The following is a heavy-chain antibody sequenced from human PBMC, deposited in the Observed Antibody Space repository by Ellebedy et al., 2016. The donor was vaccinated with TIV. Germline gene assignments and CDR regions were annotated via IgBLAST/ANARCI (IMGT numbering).Heavy chain of an antibody. D-gene: IGHD6-19*01. CDR3: ARDGGTGWYGVMGYYYYGMDV. V-gene: IGHV1-24*01. J-gene: IGHJ6*02. CDR2: FDPEDGET. CDR1: GYTLTELS. Sequence: AASVKVSCKVSGYTLTELSMHWVRQAPGKGLEWMGGFDPEDGETIYAQKFQGRVTMTEDTSTDTAYMELSSLRSEETAVYYCARDGGTGWYGVMGYYYYGMDVWGQGTTVTVSS.